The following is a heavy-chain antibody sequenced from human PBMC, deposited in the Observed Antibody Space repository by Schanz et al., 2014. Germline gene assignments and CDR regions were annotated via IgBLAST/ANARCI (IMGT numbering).Heavy chain of an antibody. CDR3: ARVRPGFAIDP. CDR1: GFSVSNNY. V-gene: IGHV4-31*02. Sequence: VQLVESGGGLVQPGGSLRLSCAASGFSVSNNYMSWIRQHPGKGLEWIGHIDYRGNPYYNESLKSRLTISLHASENQFSLQLTSVTAADTAVYYCARVRPGFAIDPWGQGTLVTVSS. CDR2: IDYRGNP. D-gene: IGHD6-25*01. J-gene: IGHJ5*02.